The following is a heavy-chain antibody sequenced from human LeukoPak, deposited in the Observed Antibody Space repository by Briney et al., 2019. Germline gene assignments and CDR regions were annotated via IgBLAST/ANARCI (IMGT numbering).Heavy chain of an antibody. D-gene: IGHD3-10*01. CDR3: VRGSYFSFDY. V-gene: IGHV3-7*01. Sequence: GGSLRLSCAASGFTFSSYWMSWVRQAPGKGLEWVANIKQDGSQKNYVDSVKGRFTISRDNANNSLYLQMNSLRGEDTAVYYCVRGSYFSFDYWGQGTLVTVSS. CDR2: IKQDGSQK. J-gene: IGHJ4*02. CDR1: GFTFSSYW.